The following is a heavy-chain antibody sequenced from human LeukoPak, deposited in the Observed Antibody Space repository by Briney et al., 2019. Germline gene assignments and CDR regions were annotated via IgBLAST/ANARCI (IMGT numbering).Heavy chain of an antibody. Sequence: PSETLSLTCTVSGGSISSGDYYWSWIRQPPGKGLEWIGYIYYSGCSYYNPSLKSRVTISVDTSKNQFSLKLSSVTAADTAVYYCARLSRFDLRFDPWGQGTLVTVSS. V-gene: IGHV4-30-4*01. D-gene: IGHD3-10*01. J-gene: IGHJ5*02. CDR1: GGSISSGDYY. CDR2: IYYSGCS. CDR3: ARLSRFDLRFDP.